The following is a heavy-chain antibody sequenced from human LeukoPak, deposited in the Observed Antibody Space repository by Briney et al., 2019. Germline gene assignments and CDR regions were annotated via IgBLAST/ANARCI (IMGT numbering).Heavy chain of an antibody. CDR2: INTDGSNT. V-gene: IGHV3-74*01. CDR3: VVWGEDRSGHRFDF. Sequence: GGSLRLSCTASGFTFDYYWMHWVRQAPGKGLMWVSRINTDGSNTHYADSVKGRFTISRDNAKNTLYLQMNGLRVEDTAVYYCVVWGEDRSGHRFDFWGQGTLVTVSS. D-gene: IGHD3-22*01. CDR1: GFTFDYYW. J-gene: IGHJ4*02.